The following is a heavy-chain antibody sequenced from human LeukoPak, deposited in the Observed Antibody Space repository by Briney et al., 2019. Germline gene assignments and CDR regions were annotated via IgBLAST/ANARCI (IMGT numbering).Heavy chain of an antibody. Sequence: VASVKVSCKASGYTLTGYYMHWVRQAPGQGLEWMGWMNPNSGGTKYAQKFQGRVTMTRDTSISTAYMELRSLRSDDTAVYYCARDFDTAMDTHYYYYYGMDVWGQGTTVTVSS. J-gene: IGHJ6*02. CDR3: ARDFDTAMDTHYYYYYGMDV. V-gene: IGHV1-2*02. CDR2: MNPNSGGT. D-gene: IGHD5-18*01. CDR1: GYTLTGYY.